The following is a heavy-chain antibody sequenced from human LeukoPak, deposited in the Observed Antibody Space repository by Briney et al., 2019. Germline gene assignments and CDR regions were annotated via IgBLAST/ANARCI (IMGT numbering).Heavy chain of an antibody. CDR3: ARLVVGWFDP. J-gene: IGHJ5*02. Sequence: SDNLSLTCTVSGGSISSYYWSWIRQPPGKGLEWIGYIYTSGSTNYNPSLKSRVTISVDTSKNQFSLKLSSVTAADTAVYYCARLVVGWFDPWGQGTLVTVSS. CDR2: IYTSGST. CDR1: GGSISSYY. D-gene: IGHD2-15*01. V-gene: IGHV4-4*09.